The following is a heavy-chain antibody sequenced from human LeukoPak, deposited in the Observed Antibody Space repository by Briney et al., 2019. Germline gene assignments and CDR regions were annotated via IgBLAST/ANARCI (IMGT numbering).Heavy chain of an antibody. D-gene: IGHD3-22*01. Sequence: PGRSLRLSCAASGFTFSSYGMHWVRQAPGKGLEWVAVISYDGSNKYYADSVKGRFTISRDNSKNTLYLQMNSLRAEDTAVYYCASGYDSSGYYRYWGQGTLVTVSS. CDR1: GFTFSSYG. V-gene: IGHV3-30*19. J-gene: IGHJ4*02. CDR2: ISYDGSNK. CDR3: ASGYDSSGYYRY.